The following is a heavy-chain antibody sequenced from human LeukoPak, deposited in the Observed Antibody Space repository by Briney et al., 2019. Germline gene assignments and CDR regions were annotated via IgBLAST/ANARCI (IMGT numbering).Heavy chain of an antibody. V-gene: IGHV3-21*01. CDR3: AREGYCSSTSCWIDY. D-gene: IGHD2-2*01. J-gene: IGHJ4*02. CDR2: ISSSSNYI. Sequence: GGSLRLSCAASGFTFSSYSMNWVRQAPGKGLEWVSSISSSSNYIYYADSVKGRLTISRDNAKNSLYLQMNSLRAEDTAVYYCAREGYCSSTSCWIDYWGQGTLVTVSS. CDR1: GFTFSSYS.